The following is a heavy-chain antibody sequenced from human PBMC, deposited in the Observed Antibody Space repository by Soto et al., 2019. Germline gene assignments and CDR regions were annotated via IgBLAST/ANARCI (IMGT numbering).Heavy chain of an antibody. CDR2: IYYSGST. V-gene: IGHV4-30-4*01. CDR1: GGSISSGDYY. Sequence: PSETLSLTCTVSGGSISSGDYYWSWIRQPPGKGLEWIGYIYYSGSTYYNPSLKSRVTISVDTSKNQFSLKLSSVTAADTAVYYCAREDYDSSGYYYAQGWFDPWGQGTLVTVSS. CDR3: AREDYDSSGYYYAQGWFDP. J-gene: IGHJ5*02. D-gene: IGHD3-22*01.